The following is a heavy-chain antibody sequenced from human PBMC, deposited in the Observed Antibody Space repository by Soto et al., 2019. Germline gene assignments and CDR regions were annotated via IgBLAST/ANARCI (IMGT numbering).Heavy chain of an antibody. CDR3: SRRIVVVTALDY. D-gene: IGHD2-21*02. V-gene: IGHV1-3*05. CDR1: GYTFTSYA. Sequence: QVQLVQSGAEEKKPGASVKVSCKASGYTFTSYAMHWVRQAPGQGLEWMGWINAGNGNTKYSQKFQGRVTITRDTSASTAYMELTSLRFEDTAVYYCSRRIVVVTALDYWGQGTLVTVSS. CDR2: INAGNGNT. J-gene: IGHJ4*02.